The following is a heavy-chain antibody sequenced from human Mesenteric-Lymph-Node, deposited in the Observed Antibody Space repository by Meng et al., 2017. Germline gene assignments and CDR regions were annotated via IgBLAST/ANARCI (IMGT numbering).Heavy chain of an antibody. CDR1: GFTFSSYA. CDR2: ISGSGGST. V-gene: IGHV3-23*01. D-gene: IGHD2-2*01. J-gene: IGHJ3*02. CDR3: ASYPEPDIVVVPAAIGYTLFFDI. Sequence: GESLKISCAASGFTFSSYAMSWVRQAPGKGLEWVSAISGSGGSTYYADSVKGRFTISRDNAKNSLYMQMNSLRAEDTAVYYCASYPEPDIVVVPAAIGYTLFFDIWGQGTMVTVSS.